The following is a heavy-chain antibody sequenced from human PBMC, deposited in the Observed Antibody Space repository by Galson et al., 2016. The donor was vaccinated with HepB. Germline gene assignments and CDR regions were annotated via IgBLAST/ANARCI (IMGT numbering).Heavy chain of an antibody. V-gene: IGHV1-18*04. Sequence: SVKVSCKASGHTFISNSVTWVRQAPGQGLEWMGWLNAYNGNTHYAQNLQGRVTMTTETSTNTAYMELRSLRPDDTAVYYCAPYQEGSGRVWFDPWGQGTLVTVSS. CDR2: LNAYNGNT. D-gene: IGHD3-10*01. CDR3: APYQEGSGRVWFDP. CDR1: GHTFISNS. J-gene: IGHJ5*02.